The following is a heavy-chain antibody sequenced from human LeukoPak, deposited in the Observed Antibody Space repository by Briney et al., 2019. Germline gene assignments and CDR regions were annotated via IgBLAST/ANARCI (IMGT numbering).Heavy chain of an antibody. J-gene: IGHJ6*03. CDR2: IGTASDT. D-gene: IGHD1/OR15-1a*01. CDR3: ARGPHRGTYYYMDV. Sequence: GGSLRLSCAASGFTFSSFDMHWVRQPTGQGLEWGSTIGTASDTYYPGSVEGRFTLSRDHAKTSLYLQMNSLTAGDTAVYSCARGPHRGTYYYMDVWGKGPTVTVSS. V-gene: IGHV3-13*01. CDR1: GFTFSSFD.